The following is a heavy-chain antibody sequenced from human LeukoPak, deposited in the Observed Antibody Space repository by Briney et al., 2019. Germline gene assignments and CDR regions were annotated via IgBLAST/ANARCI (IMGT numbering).Heavy chain of an antibody. V-gene: IGHV4-59*12. J-gene: IGHJ4*02. CDR3: AKDGRYLRYFDC. Sequence: ASETLSLTCTVSGGSISSYYWSWIRQPPGKGLEWIGYIYYSGSTNYNPSLKSRVTISVDTSKNQISLKLSSVTAADTAVYYCAKDGRYLRYFDCWGQGTLVTVSS. D-gene: IGHD3-9*01. CDR1: GGSISSYY. CDR2: IYYSGST.